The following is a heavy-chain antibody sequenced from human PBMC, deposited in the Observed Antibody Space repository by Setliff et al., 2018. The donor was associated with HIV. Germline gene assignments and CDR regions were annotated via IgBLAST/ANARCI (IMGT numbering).Heavy chain of an antibody. Sequence: SETLSLTCTVSGGSISSYYWSWIRQPPGKGLEWIGSVYHSGKTYYNPSLKSRVTISVDDAKMSVYLQMNSLRAEDTGVYYCARDNWTGWGRGRYYHMDLWGKGTTVTVSS. J-gene: IGHJ6*03. D-gene: IGHD1-1*01. CDR3: ARDNWTGWGRGRYYHMDL. CDR2: VYHSGKT. CDR1: GGSISSYY. V-gene: IGHV4-59*12.